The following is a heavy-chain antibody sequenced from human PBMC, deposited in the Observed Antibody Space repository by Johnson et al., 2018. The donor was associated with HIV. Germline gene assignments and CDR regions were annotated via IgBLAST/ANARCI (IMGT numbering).Heavy chain of an antibody. J-gene: IGHJ3*02. CDR3: TRDRIQIWSYVGTFDI. CDR2: MWYDGSQI. Sequence: VQLVESGGGVVQPWRSLRLSCAASGFTFSSYAMHWVRQAPGKGLEWVAIMWYDGSQIGYADSVTGRFTISRDSSRDTLYLQMSSLKPEDTAVYYCTRDRIQIWSYVGTFDIWGQGTMVTVSS. V-gene: IGHV3-30*04. CDR1: GFTFSSYA. D-gene: IGHD5-18*01.